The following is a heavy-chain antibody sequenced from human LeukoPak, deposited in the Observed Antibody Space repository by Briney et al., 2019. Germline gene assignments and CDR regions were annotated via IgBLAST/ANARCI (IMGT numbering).Heavy chain of an antibody. Sequence: SVKVSCKASGGTFSSYAISWVRQAPGQGLEWMGRIIPILGIANYAQKFQGRVTITADKSTSTAYMELSSLRSEDTAVYYCARVQAYYYDSSGLTEPRFDCWGQGTLVTVSS. D-gene: IGHD3-22*01. CDR1: GGTFSSYA. V-gene: IGHV1-69*04. J-gene: IGHJ4*02. CDR2: IIPILGIA. CDR3: ARVQAYYYDSSGLTEPRFDC.